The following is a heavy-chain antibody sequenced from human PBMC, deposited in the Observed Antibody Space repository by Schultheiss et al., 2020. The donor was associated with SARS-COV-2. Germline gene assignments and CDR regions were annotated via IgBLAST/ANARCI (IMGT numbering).Heavy chain of an antibody. CDR3: ARGSYGYGGWFDP. CDR1: GGSISSGGYY. D-gene: IGHD5-18*01. CDR2: IYHSGST. J-gene: IGHJ5*02. Sequence: SETLSLTCTVSGGSISSGGYYWSWIRQHPGKGLEWIGYIYHSGSTYYNPSLKSRVTISVDRSKNQFSLKLSSVTAADTAVYYCARGSYGYGGWFDPWGQGTLVTVSS. V-gene: IGHV4-31*03.